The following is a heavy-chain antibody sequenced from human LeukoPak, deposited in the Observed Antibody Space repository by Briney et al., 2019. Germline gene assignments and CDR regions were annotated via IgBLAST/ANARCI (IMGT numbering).Heavy chain of an antibody. CDR1: GFTVSSNY. D-gene: IGHD6-19*01. J-gene: IGHJ3*02. CDR3: ARDLAVAAPGAFDI. CDR2: IYSGGST. V-gene: IGHV3-53*01. Sequence: GGSLRLSCAASGFTVSSNYMSWARQAPGKGLEWVSVIYSGGSTYYADSVKGRFTISRDNSKNTLYLQMNSLRAEDTAVYYCARDLAVAAPGAFDIWGQGTMVTVSS.